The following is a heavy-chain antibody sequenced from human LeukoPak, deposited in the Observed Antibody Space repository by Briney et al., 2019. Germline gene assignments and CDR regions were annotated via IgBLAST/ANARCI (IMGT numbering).Heavy chain of an antibody. CDR1: GGTFSSYA. J-gene: IGHJ4*02. Sequence: SVKVSCKASGGTFSSYAISWVRQAPGQGLEWMGRIIPIFGTANYAQKFQGRVTITTDESTSTAYMELSSLGSEDTAVYYCARERQCSSTSCHYDYWGQGTLVTVSS. CDR3: ARERQCSSTSCHYDY. CDR2: IIPIFGTA. V-gene: IGHV1-69*05. D-gene: IGHD2-2*01.